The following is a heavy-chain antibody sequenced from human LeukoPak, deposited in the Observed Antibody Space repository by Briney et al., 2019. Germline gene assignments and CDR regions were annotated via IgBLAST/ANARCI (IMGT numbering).Heavy chain of an antibody. V-gene: IGHV3-48*03. CDR3: AGANGEYDY. CDR2: ISSSGSTI. J-gene: IGHJ4*02. D-gene: IGHD4-17*01. Sequence: PGGSLRLSCAASGFTFSSYEMNWVRQAPGKGLEWVSYISSSGSTIYYADSVKGRFTISRDNAKNSLYLQMNSLRAEDTAVYYCAGANGEYDYWGQGTLVTVSS. CDR1: GFTFSSYE.